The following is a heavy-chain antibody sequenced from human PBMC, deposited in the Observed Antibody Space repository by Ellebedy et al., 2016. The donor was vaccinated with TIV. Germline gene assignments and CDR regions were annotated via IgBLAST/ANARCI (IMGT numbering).Heavy chain of an antibody. CDR2: IFYDGSNI. Sequence: GGSLRLSXAAPGFTFGSYGMYWVRQAPGKGLEWVANIFYDGSNINYADSVKGRFTIFRGNIKNTLYLQMNALRAEDTALYYCARDYSGYYVFDYWGQGTLVTVSS. D-gene: IGHD3-22*01. J-gene: IGHJ4*02. CDR3: ARDYSGYYVFDY. V-gene: IGHV3-33*01. CDR1: GFTFGSYG.